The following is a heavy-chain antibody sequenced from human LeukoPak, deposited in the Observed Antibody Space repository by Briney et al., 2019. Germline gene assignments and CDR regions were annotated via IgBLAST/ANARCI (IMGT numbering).Heavy chain of an antibody. J-gene: IGHJ6*03. CDR3: ARGQAGGYYYYMDV. V-gene: IGHV1-8*01. D-gene: IGHD3-10*01. CDR1: GYTFTSYD. CDR2: MNPNSGNT. Sequence: ASVTVSCKASGYTFTSYDINWVRQATGQGLEWMGWMNPNSGNTGYAQKFQGRVTMTRNTSISTAYMELSSLRSEDTAVYYCARGQAGGYYYYMDVWGKGTTVTVSS.